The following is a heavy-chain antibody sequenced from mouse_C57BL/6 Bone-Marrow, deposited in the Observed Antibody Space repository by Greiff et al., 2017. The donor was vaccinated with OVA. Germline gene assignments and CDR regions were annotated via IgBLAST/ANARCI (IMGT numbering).Heavy chain of an antibody. CDR3: ARWANWDAWYFDV. J-gene: IGHJ1*03. Sequence: AASAVDFSRSWMSWVRRAPGKGLEWIGEITPAGSIINYAPSLKGKFIISRDNAKNTLYLQMSKVRSEDTALYYCARWANWDAWYFDVWGTGTTVTVSS. CDR2: ITPAGSII. V-gene: IGHV4-1*01. CDR1: AVDFSRSW. D-gene: IGHD4-1*01.